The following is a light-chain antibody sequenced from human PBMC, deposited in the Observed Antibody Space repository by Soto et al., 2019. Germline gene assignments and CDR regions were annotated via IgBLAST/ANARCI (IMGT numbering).Light chain of an antibody. CDR3: QQRSNWRVT. CDR1: QSVSYY. CDR2: GAS. Sequence: EIVLTQSPGTLSLSPGEGATLSCRASQSVSYYLAWYQQKPGQAPRLLIYGASSRATGIPDRFSGSGSGTDFTLTISSLEPEDIAVYYCQQRSNWRVTFGGGTKVDIK. J-gene: IGKJ4*01. V-gene: IGKV3-11*01.